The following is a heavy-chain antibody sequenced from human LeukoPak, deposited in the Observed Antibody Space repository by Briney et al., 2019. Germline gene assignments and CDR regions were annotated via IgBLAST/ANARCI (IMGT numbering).Heavy chain of an antibody. D-gene: IGHD3-22*01. CDR1: GYTFTGYY. J-gene: IGHJ4*02. CDR3: ARAAYYYDSSGYLSPPDY. CDR2: IIPIFGTR. Sequence: ASVKVSCKASGYTFTGYYMHWVRQAPGQGLEWMGGIIPIFGTRNYAQKLQGRVTITTDESTSTAYMELSSLRSEDTAVYYCARAAYYYDSSGYLSPPDYWGQGTLVTVSS. V-gene: IGHV1-69*05.